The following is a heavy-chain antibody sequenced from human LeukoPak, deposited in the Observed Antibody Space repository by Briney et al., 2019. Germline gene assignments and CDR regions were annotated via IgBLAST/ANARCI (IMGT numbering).Heavy chain of an antibody. D-gene: IGHD2-15*01. V-gene: IGHV3-23*01. J-gene: IGHJ6*02. Sequence: GGSLRPSCAASGFTFSSYAMSWVRQAPGKGLEWVSSISDSGGSTYYADSEKGRFTISRDNSKNTLFLQMNSLRAEDTATYYCAREEIVVVVAATRYYYGMDVWGQGTTVTVSS. CDR3: AREEIVVVVAATRYYYGMDV. CDR2: ISDSGGST. CDR1: GFTFSSYA.